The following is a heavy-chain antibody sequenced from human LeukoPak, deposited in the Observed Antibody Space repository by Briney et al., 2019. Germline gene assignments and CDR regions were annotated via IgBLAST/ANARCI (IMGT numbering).Heavy chain of an antibody. J-gene: IGHJ4*02. CDR1: GYSFTSYW. CDR2: IYPGDSDT. D-gene: IGHD2-2*01. Sequence: GESLKISCKGSGYSFTSYWIGWVRQMPGKGLEWMGIIYPGDSDTRHSPSFQGQVTISADKSISTAYLQWSSLKASDTAMYYCAKTEGYCSSTSCLFDYWGQGTLVTVSS. V-gene: IGHV5-51*01. CDR3: AKTEGYCSSTSCLFDY.